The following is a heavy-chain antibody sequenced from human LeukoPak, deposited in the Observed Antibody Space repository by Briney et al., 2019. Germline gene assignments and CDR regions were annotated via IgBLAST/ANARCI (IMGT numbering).Heavy chain of an antibody. CDR2: INPNSGGT. J-gene: IGHJ4*02. V-gene: IGHV1-2*02. CDR1: GYTFTSYG. Sequence: GASVKVSCKASGYTFTSYGISWVRQAPGQGLEWMGWINPNSGGTNYAQKFQGRVTMTRDTSISTAYMELSRLRSDDTAVYYCARDEEYCGGDCYSNFSDYWGQGTLVTVSS. D-gene: IGHD2-21*01. CDR3: ARDEEYCGGDCYSNFSDY.